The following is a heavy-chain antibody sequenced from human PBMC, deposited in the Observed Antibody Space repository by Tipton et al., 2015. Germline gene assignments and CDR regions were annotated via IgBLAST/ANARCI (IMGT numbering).Heavy chain of an antibody. CDR1: GFTFSTYG. D-gene: IGHD1-1*01. Sequence: SLRLSCAASGFTFSTYGMSWVRQAPGKGLEWVSGISGSGDMTYYADSVMGRFSISRDNSKNTLFLQMNSLRAEDTAVYYCAKCIWGTGTHINPRDYWGPGTLVTVSS. J-gene: IGHJ4*02. CDR2: ISGSGDMT. V-gene: IGHV3-23*01. CDR3: AKCIWGTGTHINPRDY.